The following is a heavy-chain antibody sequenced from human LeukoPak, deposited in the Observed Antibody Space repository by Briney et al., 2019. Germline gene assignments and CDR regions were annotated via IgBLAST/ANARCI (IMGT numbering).Heavy chain of an antibody. D-gene: IGHD1-26*01. Sequence: SETLSLTCTVSGGSISSYYWNWIRQPAGKGLEWIGRIYSSGSTNYNPSLKSRVTMSVDTSKNQFSLKLSSVTAADTAVYYCARGPPYSGSYHTPDYWGQGTLVTVSS. CDR2: IYSSGST. V-gene: IGHV4-4*07. J-gene: IGHJ4*02. CDR3: ARGPPYSGSYHTPDY. CDR1: GGSISSYY.